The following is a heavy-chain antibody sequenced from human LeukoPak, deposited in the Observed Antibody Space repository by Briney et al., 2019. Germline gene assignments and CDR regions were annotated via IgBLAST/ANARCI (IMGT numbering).Heavy chain of an antibody. V-gene: IGHV4-34*01. D-gene: IGHD1-14*01. J-gene: IGHJ4*02. CDR2: INHSGST. Sequence: SETLSLTCAVYGGSFSGYYWSWIRQPPGKGLEWIGEINHSGSTNYNPSLRSRVTISVDTSKNQFSLKLSSVTTADTAVYYCAREIRATSGSYYFDYWGQGTLVTVSS. CDR1: GGSFSGYY. CDR3: AREIRATSGSYYFDY.